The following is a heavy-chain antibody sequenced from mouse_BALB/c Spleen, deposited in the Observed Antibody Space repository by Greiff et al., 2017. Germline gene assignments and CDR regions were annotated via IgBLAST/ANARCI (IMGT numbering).Heavy chain of an antibody. V-gene: IGHV5-17*02. J-gene: IGHJ1*01. CDR1: GFTFSSFG. CDR3: ARCYGSSYRYFDV. CDR2: ISSGSSTI. D-gene: IGHD1-1*01. Sequence: EVQLVESGGGLVQPGGSRKLSCAASGFTFSSFGMHWVRQAPEKGLEWVAYISSGSSTIYYADTVKGRFTISRDNPKNTLFLQMTSLRSEDTAMYYCARCYGSSYRYFDVWGAGTTVTVSS.